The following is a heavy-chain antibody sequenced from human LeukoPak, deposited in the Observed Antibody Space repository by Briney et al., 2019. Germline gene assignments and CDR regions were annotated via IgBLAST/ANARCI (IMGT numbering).Heavy chain of an antibody. V-gene: IGHV4-59*01. CDR2: VSHTGAT. CDR3: ARDRRGSFYTFDL. Sequence: SETLSLTCSVSGASINGYFWNWVRDTPEKRLEWIGYVSHTGATTSNPTLKSRVSITIDTSKTQISLTMTSVTAADSALYYCARDRRGSFYTFDLWGPGTIVSVS. CDR1: GASINGYF. J-gene: IGHJ3*01. D-gene: IGHD1-26*01.